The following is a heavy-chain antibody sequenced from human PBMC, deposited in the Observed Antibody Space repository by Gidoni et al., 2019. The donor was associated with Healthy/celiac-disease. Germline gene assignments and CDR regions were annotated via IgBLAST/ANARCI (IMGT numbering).Heavy chain of an antibody. V-gene: IGHV4-34*01. CDR1: GGSFSGYY. Sequence: QVQLQQWGAGLLKPSETLSLTCAVYGGSFSGYYWSWIRQPPGKGLEWIGEINHSGSTNYNPSLKSLVTISVDTSKNQFSLKLSSVTAADTAVYYCARYGSGSYYYYYYYMDVWGKGTTVTVSS. CDR3: ARYGSGSYYYYYYYMDV. CDR2: INHSGST. J-gene: IGHJ6*03. D-gene: IGHD3-10*01.